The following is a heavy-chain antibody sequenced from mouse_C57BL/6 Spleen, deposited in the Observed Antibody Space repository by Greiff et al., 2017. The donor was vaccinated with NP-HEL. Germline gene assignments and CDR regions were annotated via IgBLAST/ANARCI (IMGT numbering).Heavy chain of an antibody. D-gene: IGHD1-1*01. CDR1: GYAFSSYW. V-gene: IGHV1-80*01. Sequence: VQLKDSGAELVKPGASVKISCKASGYAFSSYWMNWVKQRPGKGLEWIGQIYPGDGDTNYNGKFKGKATLTADNSSSTAYMQLSSLTAEESAVYFCARSMTTVVDRRAMDYWGQGTSVTVSS. CDR2: IYPGDGDT. CDR3: ARSMTTVVDRRAMDY. J-gene: IGHJ4*01.